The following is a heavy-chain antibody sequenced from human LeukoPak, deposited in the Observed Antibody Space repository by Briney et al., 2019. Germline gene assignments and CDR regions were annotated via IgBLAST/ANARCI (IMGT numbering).Heavy chain of an antibody. CDR2: ISASDGTT. Sequence: GPSVKFSSRAPVNSFSIYVITGGGQAPGQGLGYLDWISASDGTTNYAQKVQDRVTMTTDTSTSTAYLELRSLRSEDTAVYYCARCGAAVTTHFSHWGQGTLVTVSS. J-gene: IGHJ4*02. V-gene: IGHV1-18*01. D-gene: IGHD4-17*01. CDR3: ARCGAAVTTHFSH. CDR1: VNSFSIYV.